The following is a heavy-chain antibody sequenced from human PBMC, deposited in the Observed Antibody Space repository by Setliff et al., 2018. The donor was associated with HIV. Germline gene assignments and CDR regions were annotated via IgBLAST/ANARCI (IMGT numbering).Heavy chain of an antibody. V-gene: IGHV1-18*01. CDR1: AYTFTSHG. Sequence: ASVKVSCKASAYTFTSHGISWVRQAPGQGLEWMGWISPYNGDTRFAQSLQGRVTLTTDTSTNTAYMEMRTLRSDDTAVYYCVRAGSITLIGWLDSWGQGTQVTVSS. CDR2: ISPYNGDT. D-gene: IGHD3-22*01. J-gene: IGHJ5*01. CDR3: VRAGSITLIGWLDS.